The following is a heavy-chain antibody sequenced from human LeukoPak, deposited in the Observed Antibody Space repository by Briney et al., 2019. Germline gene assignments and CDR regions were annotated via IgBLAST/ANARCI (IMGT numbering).Heavy chain of an antibody. CDR3: GAGAGYRYGPFDY. J-gene: IGHJ4*02. V-gene: IGHV4-34*01. Sequence: SQTLSLTRAVYVGAFSVYDGSWIRRPAGKGRGWIGEINHSGSTNYNTSLKSRVTISVDTSKNQYSLKLRSVTAADTAVYYCGAGAGYRYGPFDYWGQGTLVTVSS. D-gene: IGHD5-18*01. CDR2: INHSGST. CDR1: VGAFSVYD.